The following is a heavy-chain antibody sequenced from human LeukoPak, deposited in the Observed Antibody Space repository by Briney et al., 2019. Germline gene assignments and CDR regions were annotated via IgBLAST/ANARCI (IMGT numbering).Heavy chain of an antibody. V-gene: IGHV3-74*01. J-gene: IGHJ3*02. CDR3: AKDRTIFGVVPKDAFDI. CDR2: MNSDGSGT. D-gene: IGHD3-3*01. CDR1: GLTLSNYW. Sequence: GGSLRLSCAASGLTLSNYWMHWVRQAPGKGLVWVSRMNSDGSGTSYADSVKGRFTISRDNAKNTLYLQMNSLRAEDTGVYYCAKDRTIFGVVPKDAFDIWGQGTMVTVSS.